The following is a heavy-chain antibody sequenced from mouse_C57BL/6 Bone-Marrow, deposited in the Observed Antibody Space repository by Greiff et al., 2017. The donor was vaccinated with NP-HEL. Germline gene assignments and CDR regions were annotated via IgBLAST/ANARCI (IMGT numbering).Heavy chain of an antibody. D-gene: IGHD2-4*01. J-gene: IGHJ3*01. Sequence: VQLQQSGAELMKPGASVKLSCKATGYTFTGYWIEWVKQRPGHGLEWIGEILPGSGSTNYNEKFKGKATFTADTSSNTAYMPLSSLTTEDSAIYYCALGIYYDCEEVLFFAYWGQGTLVTVSA. CDR2: ILPGSGST. CDR1: GYTFTGYW. CDR3: ALGIYYDCEEVLFFAY. V-gene: IGHV1-9*01.